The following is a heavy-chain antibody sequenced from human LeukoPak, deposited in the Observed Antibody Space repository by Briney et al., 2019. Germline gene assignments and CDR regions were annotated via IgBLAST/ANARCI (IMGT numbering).Heavy chain of an antibody. CDR3: ARDIFHAFDI. CDR1: GFTFSSYA. D-gene: IGHD3-9*01. CDR2: ISYDGSNK. Sequence: GRSLRLSCAASGFTFSSYAMHWVRQAPGKGLEWVAVISYDGSNKYYAASVKGRFTISRDNSKNTLYLQMNSLRAEDTAVYYCARDIFHAFDIWGQGTMVTVSS. V-gene: IGHV3-30-3*01. J-gene: IGHJ3*02.